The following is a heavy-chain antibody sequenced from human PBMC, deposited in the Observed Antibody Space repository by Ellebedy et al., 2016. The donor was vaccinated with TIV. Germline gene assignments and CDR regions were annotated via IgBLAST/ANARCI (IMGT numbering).Heavy chain of an antibody. D-gene: IGHD6-19*01. V-gene: IGHV1-69*13. CDR2: SIAIFGTA. CDR3: ASGYSSGWGIYYYYDMDV. J-gene: IGHJ6*02. Sequence: AASVKVSCKASGGTFSSYAISWVRQAPGQGLEWMGGSIAIFGTANYAQQFQGRVTITADESTSTAYMELSSLRSEDTAVYYCASGYSSGWGIYYYYDMDVWGQGTTVTVSS. CDR1: GGTFSSYA.